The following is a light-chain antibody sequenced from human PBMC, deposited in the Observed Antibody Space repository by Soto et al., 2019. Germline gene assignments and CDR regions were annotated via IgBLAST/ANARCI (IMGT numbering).Light chain of an antibody. CDR1: HSVSSN. CDR2: GAS. CDR3: QQYNNWPPIT. J-gene: IGKJ5*01. V-gene: IGKV3-15*01. Sequence: IVLTQSPDTLSFSPGERATLSCRASHSVSSNYLAWYQQKLGQAPRLLIYGASTRATGIPARFSGSGSETEFTLTISSLQSEDFGVYYCQQYNNWPPITFGQGTRLEIK.